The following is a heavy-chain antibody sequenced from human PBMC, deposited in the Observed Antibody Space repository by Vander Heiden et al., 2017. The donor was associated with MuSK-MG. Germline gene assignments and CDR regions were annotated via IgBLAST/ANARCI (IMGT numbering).Heavy chain of an antibody. V-gene: IGHV3-30*18. Sequence: QVQLVESGGGVVQPGRSLTLSCAASGLTFSSYGLHRVRQAPGKGLEWVAVISYDGSNKYYADSVKGRFTISRDNSKNTLYLQMNSLRAEDTAVYYCAKSRGYSYGGNDAFDIWGQGTMVTVSS. CDR1: GLTFSSYG. J-gene: IGHJ3*02. CDR2: ISYDGSNK. CDR3: AKSRGYSYGGNDAFDI. D-gene: IGHD5-18*01.